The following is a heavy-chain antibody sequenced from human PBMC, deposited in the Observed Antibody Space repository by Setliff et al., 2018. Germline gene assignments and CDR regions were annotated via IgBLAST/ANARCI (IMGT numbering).Heavy chain of an antibody. Sequence: PGGSLRLSCAASGFTFSSYSMNWVRQAPGKGLEWVSYISSSSSTIYYADSVKGRFTISRDNAKNSLYLQMNSLRAEDTAVYYCARSMFSGYLPLGGKYSMDVWGKGTMVTVS. V-gene: IGHV3-48*01. J-gene: IGHJ6*03. CDR1: GFTFSSYS. D-gene: IGHD3-22*01. CDR3: ARSMFSGYLPLGGKYSMDV. CDR2: ISSSSSTI.